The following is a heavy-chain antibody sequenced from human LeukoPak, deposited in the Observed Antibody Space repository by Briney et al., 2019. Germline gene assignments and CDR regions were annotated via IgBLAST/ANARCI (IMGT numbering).Heavy chain of an antibody. D-gene: IGHD2-2*01. CDR1: VGSISSYY. CDR3: ARQGDIVVVPAALGDAFDI. J-gene: IGHJ3*02. CDR2: IYTSGST. V-gene: IGHV4-4*09. Sequence: SETLSLTCTVSVGSISSYYWSWIRQPPWKGLEWIGYIYTSGSTNYNPSLKSRVTISVDTSKNQFSLKLSSVTAADTAVYYCARQGDIVVVPAALGDAFDIWGQGTMVTVSS.